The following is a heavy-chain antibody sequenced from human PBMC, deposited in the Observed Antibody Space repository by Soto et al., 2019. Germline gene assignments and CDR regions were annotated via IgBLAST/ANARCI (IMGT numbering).Heavy chain of an antibody. CDR1: GFTFSSYG. J-gene: IGHJ6*02. D-gene: IGHD4-17*01. V-gene: IGHV3-33*01. CDR2: IWYDGSNK. CDR3: ARSQRSENYGDYGDSYYYYGMDV. Sequence: GGSLRLSCAASGFTFSSYGMHWVRQAPGKGLEWVAVIWYDGSNKYYADSVKGRFTISRDNSKNTLYLQMNSLRAEDTAVYYCARSQRSENYGDYGDSYYYYGMDVRGRGTTVTVSS.